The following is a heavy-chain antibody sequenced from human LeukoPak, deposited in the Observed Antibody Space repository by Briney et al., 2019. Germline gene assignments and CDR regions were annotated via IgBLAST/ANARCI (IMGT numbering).Heavy chain of an antibody. CDR2: ISHDGSNK. CDR1: GFTFSSYG. J-gene: IGHJ4*02. D-gene: IGHD3-9*01. Sequence: PGGSLRLSCAASGFTFSSYGMHWVRQAPGKGLEWVAVISHDGSNKYYADSVKGRFTISRDNSKNTLYLQMNSLRAEDTAVYYCARVLRYFDWSADYWGQGTLVTVSS. CDR3: ARVLRYFDWSADY. V-gene: IGHV3-30*03.